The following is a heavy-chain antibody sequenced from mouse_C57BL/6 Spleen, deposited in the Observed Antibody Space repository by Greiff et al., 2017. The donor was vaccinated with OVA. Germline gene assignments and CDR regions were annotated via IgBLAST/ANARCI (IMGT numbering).Heavy chain of an antibody. V-gene: IGHV3-6*01. CDR2: ISYDGSN. CDR3: ARDLSYYFDY. J-gene: IGHJ2*01. CDR1: GYSITSGYY. D-gene: IGHD2-3*01. Sequence: DVKLVESGPGLVKPSQSLSLTCSVTGYSITSGYYWNWIRQFPGNKLEWMGYISYDGSNNYNPSLKNRISITRDTSKNQFFLKLNSVTTEDTATYYCARDLSYYFDYWGQGTTLTVSS.